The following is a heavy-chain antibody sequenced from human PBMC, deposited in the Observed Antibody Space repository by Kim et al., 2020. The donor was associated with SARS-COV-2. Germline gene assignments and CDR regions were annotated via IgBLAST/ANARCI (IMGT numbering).Heavy chain of an antibody. J-gene: IGHJ6*02. CDR2: IDPSDSYT. CDR3: ARPGDSSGYPFYYYGMDV. CDR1: GYSFTSYW. D-gene: IGHD3-22*01. V-gene: IGHV5-10-1*01. Sequence: GASLKISCKGSGYSFTSYWISWVRQMPGKGLEWMGRIDPSDSYTNYSPSFQGHVTISADKSISTAYLQWSSLKASDTAMYYCARPGDSSGYPFYYYGMDVWGQGTTVTVSS.